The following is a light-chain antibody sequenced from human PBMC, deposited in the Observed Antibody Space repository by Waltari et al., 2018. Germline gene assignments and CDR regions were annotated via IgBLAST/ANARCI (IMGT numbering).Light chain of an antibody. CDR3: DSYTSSVTRI. J-gene: IGLJ1*01. CDR2: DVT. Sequence: QSALTQPASVSGSPGQSITISCTGTSSDVGGYNYVAWFQQYSGKAPKLLIYDVTNRCAGVSNRFSGSKSGNTASLTISGLQAEDEADYYCDSYTSSVTRIFGTGTKVTVL. CDR1: SSDVGGYNY. V-gene: IGLV2-14*01.